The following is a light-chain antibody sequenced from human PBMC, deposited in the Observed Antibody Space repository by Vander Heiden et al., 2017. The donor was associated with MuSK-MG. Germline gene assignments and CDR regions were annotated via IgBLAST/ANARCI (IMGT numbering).Light chain of an antibody. J-gene: IGLJ3*02. V-gene: IGLV1-40*01. CDR2: GNT. Sequence: QSVLAQPPSVSGAPGQRVTISCTGTNPNIGAGYDVHWYQQFPGTAPKLLIYGNTNRPSGVPDRFSASKSDTSASLAISGLQADDEADYYCQSYDTALSGALFGGGTKLTVL. CDR3: QSYDTALSGAL. CDR1: NPNIGAGYD.